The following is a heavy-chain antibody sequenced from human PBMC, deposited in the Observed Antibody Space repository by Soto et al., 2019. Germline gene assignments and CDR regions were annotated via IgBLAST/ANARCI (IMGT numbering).Heavy chain of an antibody. J-gene: IGHJ4*02. Sequence: PGGSLRLSCVASGFTFSSYAILWCRHSPFKGREWVSAISGSGSSIYYADSVKGRFTISRDNSKNTLYLQMNSLRAEDTAVYYCAKGGGDIVVVPTAIRRGFDYWGQGTLVTVSS. V-gene: IGHV3-23*01. D-gene: IGHD2-2*02. CDR3: AKGGGDIVVVPTAIRRGFDY. CDR1: GFTFSSYA. CDR2: ISGSGSSI.